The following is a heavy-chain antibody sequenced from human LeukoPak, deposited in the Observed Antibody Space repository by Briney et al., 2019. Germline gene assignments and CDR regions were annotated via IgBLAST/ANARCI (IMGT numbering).Heavy chain of an antibody. D-gene: IGHD4-17*01. J-gene: IGHJ6*01. CDR1: GFSFSIYE. V-gene: IGHV3-48*03. CDR3: AREPPTTVTTGGVDV. CDR2: ISSSGSTT. Sequence: GGSLSLFCAASGFSFSIYEMNWVRQAPGKGLEWLSYISSSGSTTYYADCVEGRLTLSRDNAKNSLYLEMNSLRVEDTAVYYCAREPPTTVTTGGVDVWGKGTTVTVCS.